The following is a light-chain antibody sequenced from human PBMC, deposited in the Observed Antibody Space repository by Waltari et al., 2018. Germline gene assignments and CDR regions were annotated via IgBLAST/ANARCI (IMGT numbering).Light chain of an antibody. Sequence: QILLPQSPSASASLGPPVKHTCTPRSGHRNYAIVWHPQHSGKGPRYLMNLNSDGSHGKGDGIPDRFSVSSSGAERYLTISSLQSDDEADYYCQTWGPGIMVFGGGTKLTVL. CDR2: LNSDGSH. J-gene: IGLJ3*02. CDR1: SGHRNYA. CDR3: QTWGPGIMV. V-gene: IGLV4-69*01.